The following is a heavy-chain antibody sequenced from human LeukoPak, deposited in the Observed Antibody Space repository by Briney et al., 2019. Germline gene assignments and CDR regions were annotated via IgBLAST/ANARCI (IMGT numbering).Heavy chain of an antibody. V-gene: IGHV4-61*01. CDR2: VYYSGST. D-gene: IGHD3-9*01. Sequence: SETLSLTCTVSGGSISIRNSYWTWIRQPPGEGLEWIGSVYYSGSTKYNPPLKTRVTISVDTSNNQLFLRLNSLTAADTAVYYCARDRYDILTGYGGMDVWGHGATVIVSS. J-gene: IGHJ6*02. CDR3: ARDRYDILTGYGGMDV. CDR1: GGSISIRNSY.